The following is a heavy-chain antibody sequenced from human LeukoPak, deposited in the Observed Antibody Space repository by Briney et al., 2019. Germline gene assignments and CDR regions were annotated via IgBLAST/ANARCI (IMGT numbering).Heavy chain of an antibody. J-gene: IGHJ6*02. CDR2: INSDGSST. D-gene: IGHD6-6*01. CDR3: ARVEYSSSRFYYYYGMDV. Sequence: GGSLRLSCAASGFTFSSYWMHWVRQAPGKGLVWVSRINSDGSSTSYADSVKGRLTISRDNGKNTLYLQINSLRAEDTAVYYCARVEYSSSRFYYYYGMDVWGQGTTVTVSS. CDR1: GFTFSSYW. V-gene: IGHV3-74*01.